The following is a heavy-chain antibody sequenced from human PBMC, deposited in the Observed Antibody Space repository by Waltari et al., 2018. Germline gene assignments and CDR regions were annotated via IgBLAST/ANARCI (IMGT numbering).Heavy chain of an antibody. J-gene: IGHJ6*03. CDR1: GWSFIGYY. CDR2: INHSGST. D-gene: IGHD3-16*02. CDR3: ARWRRHTYYYYYYMDV. V-gene: IGHV4-34*01. Sequence: QVQLQQWGAGLLKPPETLSLTCAVYGWSFIGYYWSGIRKPPGKGLEWIGEINHSGSTNYNPSLKSRVTISVDTSKNQFSLKLSSVTAADTAVYYCARWRRHTYYYYYYMDVWGKGTTVTVSS.